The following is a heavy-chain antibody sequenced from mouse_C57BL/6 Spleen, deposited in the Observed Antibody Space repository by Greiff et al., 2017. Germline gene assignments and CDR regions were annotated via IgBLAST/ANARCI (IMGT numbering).Heavy chain of an antibody. J-gene: IGHJ3*01. CDR3: ARMGSSWFAY. CDR2: IWWDDDK. V-gene: IGHV8-8*01. CDR1: GFSLSTFGMG. Sequence: QVTLKESGPGILQPSQTLSLTCSFSGFSLSTFGMGVGCIRQPSGKGLEWLAHIWWDDDKSNNPALKCRLTFSKDTSKNQVFLKIANVDIADTATYYCARMGSSWFAYWGQGTLVTVSA.